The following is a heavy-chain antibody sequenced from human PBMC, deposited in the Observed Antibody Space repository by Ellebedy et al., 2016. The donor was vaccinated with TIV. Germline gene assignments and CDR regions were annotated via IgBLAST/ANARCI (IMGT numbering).Heavy chain of an antibody. J-gene: IGHJ4*02. CDR3: ARSSSGIYRHAIDY. CDR2: IHPGDSDT. Sequence: GESLKISXKGSGYSFTNYWIGWVRQMPGKGLEWMGIIHPGDSDTRYSPSFQGQVTISADKSISTAFLQWSSLKASDTAMYYCARSSSGIYRHAIDYWGQGTLVTVSS. CDR1: GYSFTNYW. V-gene: IGHV5-51*01. D-gene: IGHD1-26*01.